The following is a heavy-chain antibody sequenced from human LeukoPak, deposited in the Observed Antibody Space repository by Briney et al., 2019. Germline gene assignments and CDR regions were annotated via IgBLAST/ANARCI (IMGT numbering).Heavy chain of an antibody. J-gene: IGHJ4*02. D-gene: IGHD1-1*01. CDR3: AVLEQLTDY. CDR2: INPNSGGT. Sequence: ASVKVSCKASGYTFTDYYIHWVRQAPGQGLEWMGWINPNSGGTNSAQKFQGRVTMTRDTSISTAYMELSSLRSDDTAVYYCAVLEQLTDYWGRGTLVTVSS. CDR1: GYTFTDYY. V-gene: IGHV1-2*02.